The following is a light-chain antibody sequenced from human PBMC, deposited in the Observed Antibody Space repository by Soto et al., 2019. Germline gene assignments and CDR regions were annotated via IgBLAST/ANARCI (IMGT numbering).Light chain of an antibody. V-gene: IGKV1-5*01. CDR3: QLYNPYPWT. CDR2: DAS. J-gene: IGKJ1*01. Sequence: DIQMTQSPATLSASVGDRVTITCRASQSISSWLAWYQQKPGKVPKLLIDDASSLESGVPSRFSGSGSGTEFTLAISRLQPDDFATYFRQLYNPYPWTFGQGSKV. CDR1: QSISSW.